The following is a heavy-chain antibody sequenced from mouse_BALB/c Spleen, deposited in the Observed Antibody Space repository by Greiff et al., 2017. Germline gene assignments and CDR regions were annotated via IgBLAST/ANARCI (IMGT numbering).Heavy chain of an antibody. J-gene: IGHJ4*01. V-gene: IGHV1S81*02. CDR2: INPSNGRT. CDR3: NARYDDYAMDY. Sequence: QVQLQQPGAELVKPGASVKLSCKASGYTFTSYWMHWVKQRPGQGLEWIGEINPSNGRTNYNEKFKSKATLTVDKSSSTAYMQLSSLTSEDSAVYYCNARYDDYAMDYWGQGTSVTVSS. CDR1: GYTFTSYW. D-gene: IGHD2-14*01.